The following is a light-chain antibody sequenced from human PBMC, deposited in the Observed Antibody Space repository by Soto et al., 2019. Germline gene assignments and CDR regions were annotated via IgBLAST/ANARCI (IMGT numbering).Light chain of an antibody. CDR3: NSSTSSSSHV. J-gene: IGLJ1*01. CDR2: TVN. V-gene: IGLV2-14*01. CDR1: SSDVGGYKY. Sequence: QSALTQPASVSGSPGQSITISCTGTSSDVGGYKYVSWYQQHPGKAPKLLIYTVNNRPSGVSNRFSGSKSGNTASLTISGIQGEDAADYYCNSSTSSSSHVLGAETKLTVL.